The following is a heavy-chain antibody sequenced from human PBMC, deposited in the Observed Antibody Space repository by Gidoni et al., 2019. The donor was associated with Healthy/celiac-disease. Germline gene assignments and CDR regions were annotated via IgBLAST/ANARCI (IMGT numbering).Heavy chain of an antibody. Sequence: AYAASVKGRFTISRDDSKNTAYLQMNSLKTEDTAVYYCTRRVVTAIHDAFDIWGQGTMVTVSS. CDR3: TRRVVTAIHDAFDI. V-gene: IGHV3-73*01. J-gene: IGHJ3*02. D-gene: IGHD2-21*02.